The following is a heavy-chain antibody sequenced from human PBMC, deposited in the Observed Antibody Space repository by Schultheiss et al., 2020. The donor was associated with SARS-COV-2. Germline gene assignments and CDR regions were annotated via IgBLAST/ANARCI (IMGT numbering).Heavy chain of an antibody. CDR3: ARGSTILKY. CDR2: INHSGST. Sequence: SQTLPLTCAVYGGSFSGYYWSWIRQPPGKGLEWIGEINHSGSTNYNPSLKSRVTISVDTSKNQFSLKLSSVTAADTAVYYCARGSTILKYWGQGTLVTVSS. V-gene: IGHV4-34*01. J-gene: IGHJ4*02. CDR1: GGSFSGYY. D-gene: IGHD3-3*01.